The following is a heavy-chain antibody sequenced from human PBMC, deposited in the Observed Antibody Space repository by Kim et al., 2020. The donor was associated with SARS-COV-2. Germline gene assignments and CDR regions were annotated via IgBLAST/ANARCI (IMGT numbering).Heavy chain of an antibody. CDR2: ISSSSSYI. Sequence: GGSLILSCAASGFTFSSYSMNWVRQAPGKGLEWVSSISSSSSYIYYADSVKGRFTISRDNAKNSLYLQMNSLRAEDTAVYYCAREDCSSTSCYHFDYWGQGTLVTVSS. CDR1: GFTFSSYS. CDR3: AREDCSSTSCYHFDY. J-gene: IGHJ4*02. V-gene: IGHV3-21*04. D-gene: IGHD2-2*01.